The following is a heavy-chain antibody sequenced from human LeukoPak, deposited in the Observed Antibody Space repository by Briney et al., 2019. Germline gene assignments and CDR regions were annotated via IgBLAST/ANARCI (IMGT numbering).Heavy chain of an antibody. Sequence: PSETLSLTCSGSNYSISNSLYWGWLRQPPGKGLEWIGSLYYGGNTHYNPSLESRVAISVDTSRNHLSVRLTSVTAADTAVYYCARHVVGPGYSSIPNLDYWGQGTQVAVSS. D-gene: IGHD2-21*01. CDR2: LYYGGNT. CDR1: NYSISNSLY. V-gene: IGHV4-38-2*02. J-gene: IGHJ4*02. CDR3: ARHVVGPGYSSIPNLDY.